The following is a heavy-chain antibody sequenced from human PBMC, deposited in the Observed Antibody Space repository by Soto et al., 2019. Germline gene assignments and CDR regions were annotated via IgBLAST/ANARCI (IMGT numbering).Heavy chain of an antibody. CDR3: AREDCSGGSGYPGLNWFDP. CDR1: GGTFSSYA. CDR2: IIPIFGTA. D-gene: IGHD2-15*01. J-gene: IGHJ5*02. Sequence: QVQLVQSGAEVKKPGSSVKVSCKASGGTFSSYAISWVRQAPGQGLEWMGGIIPIFGTANYAQKFQGRVKITADESTSTAYRELSSLRSEDTAVYYCAREDCSGGSGYPGLNWFDPWGQGTLVTVSS. V-gene: IGHV1-69*12.